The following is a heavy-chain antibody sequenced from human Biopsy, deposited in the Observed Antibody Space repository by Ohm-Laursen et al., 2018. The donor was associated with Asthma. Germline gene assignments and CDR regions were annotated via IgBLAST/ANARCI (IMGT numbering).Heavy chain of an antibody. CDR1: GGTFNTYV. D-gene: IGHD2-15*01. V-gene: IGHV1-69*13. J-gene: IGHJ4*02. CDR2: INSVFGTT. CDR3: ARKAGSWISRTCYSLDF. Sequence: SVKASCKSLGGTFNTYVIGWVRQAPGQGLEWMGGINSVFGTTTYPQKFQDRVTITADDSTSTVYMELSSLRSEDTAVYYCARKAGSWISRTCYSLDFWGQGTLVTVSS.